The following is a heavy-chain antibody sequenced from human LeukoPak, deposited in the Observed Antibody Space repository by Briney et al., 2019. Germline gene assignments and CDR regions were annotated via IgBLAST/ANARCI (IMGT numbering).Heavy chain of an antibody. CDR2: FDPEDGET. Sequence: ASVKVSCKVSGYTLTELSMHWVRQAPGKGLEWMGGFDPEDGETIYAQKFQGRDTMTEDTSTDTAYMELSSLRSEDTAVYYCAILTGTTPIGAFDIWGQGTMVTVSS. D-gene: IGHD1-7*01. V-gene: IGHV1-24*01. J-gene: IGHJ3*02. CDR1: GYTLTELS. CDR3: AILTGTTPIGAFDI.